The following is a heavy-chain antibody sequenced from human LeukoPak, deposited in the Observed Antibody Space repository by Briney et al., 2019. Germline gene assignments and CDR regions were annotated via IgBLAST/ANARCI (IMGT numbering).Heavy chain of an antibody. Sequence: PSESLSLTCTVSGGSISSGDYYWSWIRQPPGKGLVWIGYIYYSGSTYYNPSLKSRVTISVDTSKNQFSLKLSSVTAADTAVYYCARAGYYGSGSYSGVSDWFDPWGQGTLVTVSS. CDR2: IYYSGST. CDR1: GGSISSGDYY. D-gene: IGHD3-10*01. CDR3: ARAGYYGSGSYSGVSDWFDP. V-gene: IGHV4-30-4*01. J-gene: IGHJ5*02.